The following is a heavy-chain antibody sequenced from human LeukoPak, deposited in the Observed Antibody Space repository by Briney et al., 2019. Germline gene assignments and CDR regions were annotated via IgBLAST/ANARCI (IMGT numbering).Heavy chain of an antibody. Sequence: GGSLRLSCAASGFTFSSYGMHWVRQAPGKVLDWVAVIWYDGSNKYYADSVKGRFTISRDNSKNTLYLQMNSLRAEDTAVYYCAREGRQWLVYYFDYWGQGTLVTVSS. V-gene: IGHV3-33*01. D-gene: IGHD6-19*01. CDR2: IWYDGSNK. CDR1: GFTFSSYG. CDR3: AREGRQWLVYYFDY. J-gene: IGHJ4*02.